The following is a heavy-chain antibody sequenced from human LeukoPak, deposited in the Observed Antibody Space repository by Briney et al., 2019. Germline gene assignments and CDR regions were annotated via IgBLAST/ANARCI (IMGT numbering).Heavy chain of an antibody. CDR1: GYTFTSYD. J-gene: IGHJ4*02. CDR3: ARGARFSSSWYRLFDY. D-gene: IGHD6-13*01. CDR2: MNPNSGNT. Sequence: ASVTVSCKASGYTFTSYDINWVRQATGQGLEWMGWMNPNSGNTGYAQKFQGRVTMTRNTSISTAYMELSSLRSEDTAVYYYARGARFSSSWYRLFDYWGQGTLGTVSS. V-gene: IGHV1-8*01.